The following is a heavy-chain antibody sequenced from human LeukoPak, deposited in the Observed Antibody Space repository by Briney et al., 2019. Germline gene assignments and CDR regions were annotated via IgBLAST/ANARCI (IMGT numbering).Heavy chain of an antibody. J-gene: IGHJ4*02. Sequence: SETLSLTCAVSGASISSFYWSWIRQPPGKGLEWIGYVFYTRDTNYNPSLKSRVTVSLDTFKSQVSLSLTSVTAADTAVYYCARHPFATLFDHWGRGTLVTVSS. CDR1: GASISSFY. CDR3: ARHPFATLFDH. CDR2: VFYTRDT. V-gene: IGHV4-59*08.